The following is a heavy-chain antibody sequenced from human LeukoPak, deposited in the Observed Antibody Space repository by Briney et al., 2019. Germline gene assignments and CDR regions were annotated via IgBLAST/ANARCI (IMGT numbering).Heavy chain of an antibody. Sequence: SETLSLTCTVSGGSISSGGYYWSWIRQHPGKGLEWIGYIYYSGSTYYNPSLKSRVTISVDTSKNQFSLKPSSVTAADTAVYYCARVLSSSWHPYYFDYWGQGTLVTVSS. J-gene: IGHJ4*02. CDR1: GGSISSGGYY. CDR3: ARVLSSSWHPYYFDY. D-gene: IGHD6-13*01. V-gene: IGHV4-31*03. CDR2: IYYSGST.